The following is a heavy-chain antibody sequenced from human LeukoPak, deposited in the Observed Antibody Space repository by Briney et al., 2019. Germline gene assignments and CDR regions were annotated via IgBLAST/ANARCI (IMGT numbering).Heavy chain of an antibody. CDR1: GFTFSSYS. D-gene: IGHD5-24*01. V-gene: IGHV3-48*01. CDR3: ARDRWARYRDGYPFDY. J-gene: IGHJ4*02. CDR2: ISSSSSTI. Sequence: GGSLRLSCAASGFTFSSYSMNWVRQAPGKGLEWVSYISSSSSTIYYADSVKGRFTISRDNAKNSLYLQMNSLRAEDTAVYYCARDRWARYRDGYPFDYWGQGTLVSVSS.